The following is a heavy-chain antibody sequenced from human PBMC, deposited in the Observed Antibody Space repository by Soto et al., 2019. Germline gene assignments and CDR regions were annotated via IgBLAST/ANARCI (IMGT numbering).Heavy chain of an antibody. V-gene: IGHV1-69*13. CDR3: ASASYPYYYDSSGPIFAFDY. CDR1: GGTFSSYA. D-gene: IGHD3-22*01. Sequence: SVKVSCKASGGTFSSYAISWVRQAPGQGLEWMGGIIPIFGTANYAQKFQGRVTITADESTSTAYMELSSLRSEDTAVYYCASASYPYYYDSSGPIFAFDYWGQGTLVTVS. J-gene: IGHJ4*02. CDR2: IIPIFGTA.